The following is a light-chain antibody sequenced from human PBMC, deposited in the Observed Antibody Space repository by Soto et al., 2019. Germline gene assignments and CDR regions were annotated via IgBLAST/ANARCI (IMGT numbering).Light chain of an antibody. J-gene: IGLJ2*01. CDR1: SSDVGGYNY. Sequence: QSALTQPASVSGSPGQSITISCTGTSSDVGGYNYVSWYQQHPGKARKLMIYDVSNRPSGVSNRFSGSKSGNMASLTISGLQAEDEADYYCSSYTSSSTLVVFGGGTQLTVL. CDR3: SSYTSSSTLVV. V-gene: IGLV2-14*03. CDR2: DVS.